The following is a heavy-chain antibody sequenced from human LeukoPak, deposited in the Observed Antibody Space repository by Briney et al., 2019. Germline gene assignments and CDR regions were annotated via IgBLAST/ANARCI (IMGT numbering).Heavy chain of an antibody. CDR1: GFTFSSYS. D-gene: IGHD6-13*01. CDR3: ARVMRSSSWYGGGY. V-gene: IGHV3-21*01. Sequence: GGSLRLSCAASGFTFSSYSMNWVRQAPGKGLEWVSSISYSSSYIYYADSVKGRFTISRDNAKNSLYLQMNSLRAEDTAVYYCARVMRSSSWYGGGYWGQGTLVTVSS. J-gene: IGHJ4*02. CDR2: ISYSSSYI.